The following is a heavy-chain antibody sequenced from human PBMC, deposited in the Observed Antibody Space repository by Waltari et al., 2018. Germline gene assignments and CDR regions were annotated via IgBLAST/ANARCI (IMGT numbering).Heavy chain of an antibody. CDR1: GYTFTGYY. D-gene: IGHD4-17*01. V-gene: IGHV1-2*06. J-gene: IGHJ4*02. Sequence: QVHLVQSGAEVKKPGASVKVSCKASGYTFTGYYIQWVRRAPGQGLEWMGRINPNSGDTNYAHKFQGRVTLTSDTSINTAYMELSSLKSDDTAVYYCARDLGSDYGNRDYWGQGTLVTVPS. CDR2: INPNSGDT. CDR3: ARDLGSDYGNRDY.